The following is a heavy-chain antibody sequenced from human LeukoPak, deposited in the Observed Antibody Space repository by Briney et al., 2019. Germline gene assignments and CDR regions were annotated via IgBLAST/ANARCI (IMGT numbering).Heavy chain of an antibody. CDR1: GGSTSSSDYY. D-gene: IGHD5-24*01. CDR2: IYYSGST. V-gene: IGHV4-30-4*01. J-gene: IGHJ4*02. Sequence: SETLSLTCTVSGGSTSSSDYYWSWIRQPPGKGLEWIGYIYYSGSTYYNPSLKSRVTISVDTSKNQFSLKLSSVTAADTAVYYCAREAVEMATIGIDYWGQGTLVTVSS. CDR3: AREAVEMATIGIDY.